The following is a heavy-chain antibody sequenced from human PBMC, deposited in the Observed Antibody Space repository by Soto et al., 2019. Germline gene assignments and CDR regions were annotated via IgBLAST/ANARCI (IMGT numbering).Heavy chain of an antibody. J-gene: IGHJ4*02. D-gene: IGHD6-13*01. V-gene: IGHV1-69*04. CDR3: AKDQGSSWYEIDY. CDR2: IIPILGIA. CDR1: GGTFSSYT. Sequence: SVKVSCKASGGTFSSYTISWVRQAPGQGLEWMGRIIPILGIANYAQKFQGRVTLYLQMNSLRAEDTAVYYCAKDQGSSWYEIDYWGQGTLVTVSS.